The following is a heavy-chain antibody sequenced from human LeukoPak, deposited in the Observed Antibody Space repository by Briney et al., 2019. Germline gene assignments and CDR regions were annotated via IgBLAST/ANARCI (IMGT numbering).Heavy chain of an antibody. D-gene: IGHD6-13*01. J-gene: IGHJ4*02. CDR3: ARDRSGIAAY. V-gene: IGHV3-23*01. CDR1: GFTFSNFA. Sequence: GGSLRLSCAASGFTFSNFAMSWVRQAPGKGLEWVSDISAGGGSTYYADFVKGRITISRDNSKNTMYLQMNNLRAEDTAVYYCARDRSGIAAYWGQGTLVTVSS. CDR2: ISAGGGST.